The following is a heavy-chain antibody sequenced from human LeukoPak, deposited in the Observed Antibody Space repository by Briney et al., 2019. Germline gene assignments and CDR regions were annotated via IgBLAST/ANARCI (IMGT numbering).Heavy chain of an antibody. CDR2: INPNSGGT. Sequence: GASVKVSCKASGYTLTGYYMHWVRQAPGQGVEWMGWINPNSGGTNYAQKFQGRVTMTRDTSISTAYMELSRLRSDDTAVYYCALYYYDSSGYYPFDYWGQGTLVTVSS. J-gene: IGHJ4*02. D-gene: IGHD3-22*01. V-gene: IGHV1-2*02. CDR3: ALYYYDSSGYYPFDY. CDR1: GYTLTGYY.